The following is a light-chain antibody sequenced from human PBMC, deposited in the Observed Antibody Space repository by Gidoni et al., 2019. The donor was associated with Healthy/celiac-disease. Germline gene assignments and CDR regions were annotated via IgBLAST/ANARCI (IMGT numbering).Light chain of an antibody. CDR1: QSVLYSSNNKNY. Sequence: DSVMTQSPDSLAVSLDETATINCKSSQSVLYSSNNKNYLAWYQQKPGQPPKLLIYWASTLESGVPDRFSGSGSGTDFTLTISSLQAEDVAVYYCQQYYSTPLTFGGGTKVEIK. J-gene: IGKJ4*01. CDR3: QQYYSTPLT. V-gene: IGKV4-1*01. CDR2: WAS.